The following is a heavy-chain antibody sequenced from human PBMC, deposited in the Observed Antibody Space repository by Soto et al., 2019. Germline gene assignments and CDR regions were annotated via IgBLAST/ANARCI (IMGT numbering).Heavy chain of an antibody. V-gene: IGHV1-3*01. D-gene: IGHD6-13*01. J-gene: IGHJ4*02. CDR3: ARDALAAAGTGDFDY. Sequence: ASVKVSFKASGYTFTSYAMHWVRQAPGQRLEWMGWINAGNGNTKYSQKFQGRVTITRDTSASTAYMELSSLRSEDTAVYYCARDALAAAGTGDFDYWGQGTLVTVSS. CDR1: GYTFTSYA. CDR2: INAGNGNT.